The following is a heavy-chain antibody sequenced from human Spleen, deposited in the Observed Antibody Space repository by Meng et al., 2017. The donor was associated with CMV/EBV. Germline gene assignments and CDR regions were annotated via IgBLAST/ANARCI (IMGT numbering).Heavy chain of an antibody. J-gene: IGHJ4*02. D-gene: IGHD3-16*01. CDR1: GDRVSSHRAA. V-gene: IGHV6-1*01. CDR3: TRVADWVLNKTPFDY. Sequence: VELQQSSPGLRNPLQILSRTCAISGDRVSSHRAAWNWIRQFPSRGLEWLGRTYYWSKWYIEYAVSVKSRITIIPDTSKIPFSLQLSSVSPEDTAVYSCTRVADWVLNKTPFDYWGQGTLVTVSS. CDR2: TYYWSKWYI.